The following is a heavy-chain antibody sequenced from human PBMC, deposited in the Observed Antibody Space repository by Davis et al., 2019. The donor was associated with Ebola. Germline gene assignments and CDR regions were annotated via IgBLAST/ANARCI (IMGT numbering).Heavy chain of an antibody. V-gene: IGHV2-5*02. J-gene: IGHJ5*02. CDR2: IYWDDDK. CDR1: GFSLRTSGVG. Sequence: SGPTLVKPTQTLTLTCTFSGFSLRTSGVGVGWIRQPPGKALEWLALIYWDDDKRYSPSLKSRLTISKDTSKSQVVLTMTNMDPVDTATYYCARIDLKLRWFRGYWFDPWGQGTLVTVSS. CDR3: ARIDLKLRWFRGYWFDP. D-gene: IGHD3-10*01.